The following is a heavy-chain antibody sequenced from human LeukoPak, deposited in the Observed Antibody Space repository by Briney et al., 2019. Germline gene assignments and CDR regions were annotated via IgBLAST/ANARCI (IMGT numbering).Heavy chain of an antibody. Sequence: SSETLSLTCAVSGNSISSGYFWGWIRQPPGMGLEWIGSLYHSGSTHYNPSLKSRVTISGDTSKNQFSLNLNSVTAADTAVYYCARDRGAASFDYWGQGTLVTVSS. CDR3: ARDRGAASFDY. D-gene: IGHD1-26*01. CDR2: LYHSGST. J-gene: IGHJ4*02. V-gene: IGHV4-38-2*02. CDR1: GNSISSGYF.